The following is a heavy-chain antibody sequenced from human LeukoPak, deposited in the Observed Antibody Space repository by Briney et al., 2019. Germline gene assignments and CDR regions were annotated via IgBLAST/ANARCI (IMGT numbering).Heavy chain of an antibody. CDR2: ISSSGSTI. J-gene: IGHJ4*02. D-gene: IGHD5-18*01. CDR3: ATCGYTYGLYFDY. V-gene: IGHV3-48*03. Sequence: GGSLRLSCAASGFTFSSYEMNWARQAPGKGLEWVSYISSSGSTIYYADSVKGRFTISRDNAKNSLYLQMNSLRAEDTAVYYCATCGYTYGLYFDYWGQGTLVTVSS. CDR1: GFTFSSYE.